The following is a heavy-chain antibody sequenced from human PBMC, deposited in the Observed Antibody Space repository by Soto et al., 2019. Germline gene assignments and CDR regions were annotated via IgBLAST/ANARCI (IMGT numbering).Heavy chain of an antibody. CDR2: IYYSGST. CDR3: ARQLTTVTTEDYFDY. V-gene: IGHV4-39*01. J-gene: IGHJ4*02. Sequence: SETLSLTCTVSGGSISSSSYYWGWIRQPPGKGLEWIGSIYYSGSTYYNPSLKSRVTISVDTSKNQFSLKLSSVTAADTAVYYCARQLTTVTTEDYFDYWGQGTLVTVSS. CDR1: GGSISSSSYY. D-gene: IGHD4-17*01.